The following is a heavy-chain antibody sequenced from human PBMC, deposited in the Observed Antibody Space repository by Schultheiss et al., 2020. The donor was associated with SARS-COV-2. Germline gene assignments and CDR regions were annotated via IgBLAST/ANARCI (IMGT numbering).Heavy chain of an antibody. V-gene: IGHV1-69*06. Sequence: SVKVSCKASGDTFSNYGISWVRQAPGQGLEWMGGIIPIFGTANYAQKFQGRVTITADKSTSTSYMELSSQRSEDTAVYYCTRVLHTTMTNWFDPWGQGTLVTVSS. CDR2: IIPIFGTA. J-gene: IGHJ5*02. CDR3: TRVLHTTMTNWFDP. CDR1: GDTFSNYG. D-gene: IGHD1-14*01.